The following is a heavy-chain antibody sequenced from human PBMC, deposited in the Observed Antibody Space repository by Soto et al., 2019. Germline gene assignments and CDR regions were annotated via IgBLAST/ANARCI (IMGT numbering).Heavy chain of an antibody. J-gene: IGHJ5*02. D-gene: IGHD3-10*01. V-gene: IGHV4-34*01. Sequence: QVQLQQWGAGLLKPSETLSLTCAVYGGSFSGYYWSWIRQPPGKGLEWIGEINHSGSTNYNPSLKSRVTISVDTSKNQFSLKLSSVTAADTAVYYCARGCRLMVRGVIRWFDPWGQGTLVTVSS. CDR3: ARGCRLMVRGVIRWFDP. CDR1: GGSFSGYY. CDR2: INHSGST.